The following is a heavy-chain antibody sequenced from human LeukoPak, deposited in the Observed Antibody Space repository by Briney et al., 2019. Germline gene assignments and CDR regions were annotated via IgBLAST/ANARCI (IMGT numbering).Heavy chain of an antibody. Sequence: PGGSLRLSCAASTFSFSDYYMNCIRQAPAKGLEWGSYIIQSGTYTNYANSLKGRFTISRDNATNCICVQLKSRRDEYTAVYYCAGHIGVVTAILGYWGEGTLVTVSS. CDR3: AGHIGVVTAILGY. V-gene: IGHV3-11*06. D-gene: IGHD2-21*02. J-gene: IGHJ4*02. CDR2: IIQSGTYT. CDR1: TFSFSDYY.